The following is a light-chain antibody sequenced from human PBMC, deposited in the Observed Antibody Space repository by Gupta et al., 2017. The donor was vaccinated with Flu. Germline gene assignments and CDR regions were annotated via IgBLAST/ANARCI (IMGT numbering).Light chain of an antibody. Sequence: DIVMTQSPDSLAVSLGERATINCKSSQSVLYSSNNKNYLAWYQQKPGQPPKLLIYWASTRESGVPDRFRGSGSGADFTLTIKSLQAEDVAVYYCQQDYNIFPTFGHGTTVDIK. CDR3: QQDYNIFPT. J-gene: IGKJ3*01. V-gene: IGKV4-1*01. CDR2: WAS. CDR1: QSVLYSSNNKNY.